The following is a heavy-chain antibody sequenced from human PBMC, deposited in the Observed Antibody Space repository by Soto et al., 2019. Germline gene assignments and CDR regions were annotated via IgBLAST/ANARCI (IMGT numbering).Heavy chain of an antibody. D-gene: IGHD6-19*01. CDR3: ARGKEQWLVSDAFDI. Sequence: PSETLSLTCTVSGGSISSYYWSWIRQPAGEGLEWIGRIYTSGSTNYNPSLKSRVTMSVDTSKNQFSLKLSSVTAADTAVYYCARGKEQWLVSDAFDIWGQGTMVTVSS. CDR2: IYTSGST. V-gene: IGHV4-4*07. J-gene: IGHJ3*02. CDR1: GGSISSYY.